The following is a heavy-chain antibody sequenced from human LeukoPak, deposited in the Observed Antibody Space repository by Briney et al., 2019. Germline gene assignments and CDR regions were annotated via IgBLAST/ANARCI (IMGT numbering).Heavy chain of an antibody. J-gene: IGHJ6*02. D-gene: IGHD3-3*01. CDR1: GGTFSSYA. V-gene: IGHV1-69*13. CDR3: ARDLGGITIFGVAPVVHYYGMDV. CDR2: IIPIFGTA. Sequence: GASVKVSCKASGGTFSSYAISWVRQAPGQGREWMGGIIPIFGTANYAQKFQGRVTIPADESTSTAYMELSSLRSEDTAVYYCARDLGGITIFGVAPVVHYYGMDVWGQGTTVTVSS.